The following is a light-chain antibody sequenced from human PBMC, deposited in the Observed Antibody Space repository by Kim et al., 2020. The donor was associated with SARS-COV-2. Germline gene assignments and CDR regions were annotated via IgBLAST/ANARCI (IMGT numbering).Light chain of an antibody. CDR3: QSADSSGTYQVV. J-gene: IGLJ2*01. CDR1: ALPKQY. CDR2: KDS. Sequence: SYELTLPPSVSVSPGQTARITCSGDALPKQYAYWYQQKPGQAPVLVIYKDSERPSGIPERFSGSSSGTTVTLTISGVQAEDEADYYCQSADSSGTYQVVFGGGTQLTVL. V-gene: IGLV3-25*03.